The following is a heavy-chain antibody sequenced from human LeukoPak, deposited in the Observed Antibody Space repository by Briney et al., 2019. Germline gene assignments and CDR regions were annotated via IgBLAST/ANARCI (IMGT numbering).Heavy chain of an antibody. J-gene: IGHJ4*02. D-gene: IGHD4-17*01. CDR1: GFTFSTYG. Sequence: PGGSLRLSCAASGFTFSTYGMHWVRQAPGKGLEWVAFIRYDGSNKYYADSVKGRFTISRDNSKNTLYLQMNSLRAEDTAVYYCAKDNYDYGDYDGGDYWGQGTLVPVSS. CDR2: IRYDGSNK. CDR3: AKDNYDYGDYDGGDY. V-gene: IGHV3-30*02.